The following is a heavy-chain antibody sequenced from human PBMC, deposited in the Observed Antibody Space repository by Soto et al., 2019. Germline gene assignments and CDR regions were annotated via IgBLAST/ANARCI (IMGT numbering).Heavy chain of an antibody. Sequence: SGPTLVNPTQTLTLTCIFSGFSFSADGVGVGWIRQPPGKALEWLALIYWDDDTRYRPSLKSRLTITKDSSKNQVVLTMTNMDPLDTATFYCAHAFGGTSWPNDAFDVWGQGTVVTVSS. V-gene: IGHV2-5*02. CDR2: IYWDDDT. J-gene: IGHJ3*01. CDR3: AHAFGGTSWPNDAFDV. D-gene: IGHD3-16*01. CDR1: GFSFSADGVG.